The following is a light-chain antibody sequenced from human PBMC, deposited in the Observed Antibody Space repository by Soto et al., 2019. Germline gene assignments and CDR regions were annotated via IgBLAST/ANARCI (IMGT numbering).Light chain of an antibody. CDR1: SSDVGGYNY. J-gene: IGLJ3*02. CDR2: EVS. CDR3: SSYAGSNLWV. V-gene: IGLV2-8*01. Sequence: QSALTQPPSASWSPGQSVTISCTGTSSDVGGYNYVSWYQQHPGKAPKLMIYEVSKRPSGVPDRFSGSKSGNTASLTVSGLQAEDEADYYCSSYAGSNLWVFGGGTKLTVL.